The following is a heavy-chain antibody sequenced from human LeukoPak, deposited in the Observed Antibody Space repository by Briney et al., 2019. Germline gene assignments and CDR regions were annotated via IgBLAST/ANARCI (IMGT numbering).Heavy chain of an antibody. CDR2: IYYGGNT. Sequence: SETLSLTCTVSGDSISTYYWSWVRQPPGKGLEWIGYIYYGGNTNYNPSLKSRVTISVDTSKNQLSLKLSSVTAVDTAVYYCARDNDISRGFYYAMDVWGQGTTVIVSS. V-gene: IGHV4-59*01. D-gene: IGHD3-9*01. CDR3: ARDNDISRGFYYAMDV. J-gene: IGHJ6*02. CDR1: GDSISTYY.